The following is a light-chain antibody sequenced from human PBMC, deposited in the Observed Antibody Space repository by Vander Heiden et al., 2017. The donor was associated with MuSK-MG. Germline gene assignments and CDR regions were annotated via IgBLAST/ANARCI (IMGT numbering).Light chain of an antibody. J-gene: IGKJ2*01. CDR3: KQRFSFPIT. CDR1: QSIATT. V-gene: IGKV1-39*01. CDR2: AAS. Sequence: DIQMTQSPSSLSASVGDRVTITCRASQSIATTLNWYHQIGGKAPKLLISAASRLQSGVPSRLRGSGSGTDFILLIRSLQLADFGRYFCKQRFSFPITFGQGPQLDMK.